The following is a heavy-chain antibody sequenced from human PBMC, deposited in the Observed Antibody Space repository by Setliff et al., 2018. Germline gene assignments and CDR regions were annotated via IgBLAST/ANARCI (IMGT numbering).Heavy chain of an antibody. CDR1: GGSISSYY. CDR2: IHTSGT. D-gene: IGHD2-8*02. CDR3: ARLSPYNTGPPFDY. J-gene: IGHJ4*02. Sequence: PSETLSLTCSVSGGSISSYYWSWIRQPPGKGLEWIGNIHTSGTNYNPSLKSRVTISVDTSKNQFSLKLSSVTAADTAVYYCARLSPYNTGPPFDYWGQGTLVTVSS. V-gene: IGHV4-4*08.